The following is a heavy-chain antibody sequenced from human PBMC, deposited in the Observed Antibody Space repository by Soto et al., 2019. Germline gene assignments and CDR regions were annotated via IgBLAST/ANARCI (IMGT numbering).Heavy chain of an antibody. CDR2: INAGNGNT. Sequence: QVQLVQSRAEEKEPGASVKVSCKASGYTFTSYAMHWVRQAPGQRREWMGWINAGNGNTKYSQKFQGRVTITRDTSASTAYMELSSLRFEDTAVYYCARSIVVVTALDYWGQGTLVTVSS. J-gene: IGHJ4*02. V-gene: IGHV1-3*05. CDR1: GYTFTSYA. D-gene: IGHD2-21*02. CDR3: ARSIVVVTALDY.